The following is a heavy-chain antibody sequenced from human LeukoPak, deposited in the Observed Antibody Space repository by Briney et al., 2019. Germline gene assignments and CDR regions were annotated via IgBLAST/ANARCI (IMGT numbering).Heavy chain of an antibody. CDR1: GYTFTGYY. CDR2: INPNSGGT. CDR3: AGYYYGSGSYSPWFDP. V-gene: IGHV1-2*02. D-gene: IGHD3-10*01. J-gene: IGHJ5*02. Sequence: ASVKVSCKAPGYTFTGYYMHWVRQAPGQGLEWMGWINPNSGGTNYAQKFQGRVTMTRDTSISTAYMELSRLRSDDTAVYYCAGYYYGSGSYSPWFDPWGQGTLVTVSS.